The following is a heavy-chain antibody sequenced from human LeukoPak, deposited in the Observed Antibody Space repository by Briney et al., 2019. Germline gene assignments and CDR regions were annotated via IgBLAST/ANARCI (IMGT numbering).Heavy chain of an antibody. J-gene: IGHJ4*02. CDR3: ARHYRSNPSYYFDY. V-gene: IGHV5-51*01. CDR2: IYPGDSVT. CDR1: GYTFTSHW. D-gene: IGHD1-14*01. Sequence: GESLKISCKGSGYTFTSHWIAWVRQMPGKGLEWMGIIYPGDSVTRYSPSFQGQVNISADKSISTAYLQWSSLKASDTAMYYCARHYRSNPSYYFDYWGQGTLVTASS.